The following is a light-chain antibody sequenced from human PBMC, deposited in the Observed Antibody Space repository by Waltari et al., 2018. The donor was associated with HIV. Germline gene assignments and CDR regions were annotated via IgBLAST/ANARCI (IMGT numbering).Light chain of an antibody. CDR2: YDS. CDR1: NIGTKS. CDR3: QVWDPSGDHLI. J-gene: IGLJ2*01. Sequence: SYVLTQPPSVSVAPGKTARITCGGNNIGTKSLHWYQQKPGQAPVLVIYYDSDRPSGIPERFSGSNSGNSATLTIIRVEVGDEADYYCQVWDPSGDHLIFGGGTKLTVL. V-gene: IGLV3-21*04.